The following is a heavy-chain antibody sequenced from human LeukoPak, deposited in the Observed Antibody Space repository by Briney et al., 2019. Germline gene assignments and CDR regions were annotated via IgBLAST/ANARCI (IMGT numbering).Heavy chain of an antibody. Sequence: SETLSLTCAVYGGSFSGYYWSWIRQPPGKGLEWIGEINHSGSTNYNPSLKSRVIISVDTSKSQFSLKLSSVTVADTAVYYCARSLATGYEEPYYYGMDVWGQGTTVTVSS. CDR2: INHSGST. V-gene: IGHV4-34*09. J-gene: IGHJ6*02. CDR3: ARSLATGYEEPYYYGMDV. CDR1: GGSFSGYY. D-gene: IGHD3-9*01.